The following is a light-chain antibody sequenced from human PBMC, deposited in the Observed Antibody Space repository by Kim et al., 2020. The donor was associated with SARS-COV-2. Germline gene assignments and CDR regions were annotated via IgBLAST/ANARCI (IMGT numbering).Light chain of an antibody. Sequence: PGQRLSTPCSGHSSNIGSDYVYGHQQRPGKALKLLIHRTHQRPAGVPNRFSGSKSGTSASLAISGLRSEDEADYYCATWDDSHVVFGGGTKLTVL. J-gene: IGLJ2*01. CDR3: ATWDDSHVV. CDR1: SSNIGSDY. CDR2: RTH. V-gene: IGLV1-47*01.